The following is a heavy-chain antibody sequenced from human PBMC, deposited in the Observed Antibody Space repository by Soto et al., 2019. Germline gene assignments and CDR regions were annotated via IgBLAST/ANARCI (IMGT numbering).Heavy chain of an antibody. V-gene: IGHV5-51*01. CDR1: GYSFTSYW. Sequence: GESLKISCKGSGYSFTSYWIGWVRQMPGKGLEWMGIIYPGDSDTRYSPSFQGQVTISADKSISTAYLQWSSLKASDTAMYYCARRLHRGKTGIVGAPDYWGQGTLVTVSS. J-gene: IGHJ4*02. CDR2: IYPGDSDT. CDR3: ARRLHRGKTGIVGAPDY. D-gene: IGHD1-26*01.